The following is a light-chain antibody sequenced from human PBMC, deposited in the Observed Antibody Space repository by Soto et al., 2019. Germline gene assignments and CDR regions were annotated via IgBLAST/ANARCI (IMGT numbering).Light chain of an antibody. J-gene: IGKJ2*01. CDR3: QEYNTYSYT. Sequence: EIVMTQSPATLSVSPGERATLSCRASQGVSSYLAWYQQKPGQAPRLLIYDASNRATGIPARFSGSGPGTDFTLTISSLQPDDFATYYCQEYNTYSYTFGQGTKVDIK. CDR2: DAS. V-gene: IGKV3D-15*01. CDR1: QGVSSY.